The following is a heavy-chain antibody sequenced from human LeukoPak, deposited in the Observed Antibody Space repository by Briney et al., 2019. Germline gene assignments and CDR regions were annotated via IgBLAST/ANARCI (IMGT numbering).Heavy chain of an antibody. CDR1: GFTFSSYG. V-gene: IGHV3-33*01. CDR2: IWYDGSNK. D-gene: IGHD6-6*01. CDR3: ARDMSIAARHFDY. J-gene: IGHJ4*02. Sequence: PGRSLRLSCAASGFTFSSYGMRWVRQAPGKGLEWVAVIWYDGSNKYYADSVKGRFTISRDNSKNTLYLQMNSLRAEDTAVYYCARDMSIAARHFDYWGQGTLVTVSS.